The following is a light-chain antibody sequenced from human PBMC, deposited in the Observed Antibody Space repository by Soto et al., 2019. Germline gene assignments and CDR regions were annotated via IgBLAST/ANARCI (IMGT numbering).Light chain of an antibody. CDR2: DVS. V-gene: IGLV2-14*03. CDR3: SSYTTSSTLV. J-gene: IGLJ1*01. CDR1: SSDVGGYDY. Sequence: ALPQPASVSGSPGQSITVSCTGTSSDVGGYDYVSWYQHHPSKAPKLMIYDVSYRPSGVSNRFSGSKSGNTASLTISGLQAEDEADYYCSSYTTSSTLVFGTGTKLTVL.